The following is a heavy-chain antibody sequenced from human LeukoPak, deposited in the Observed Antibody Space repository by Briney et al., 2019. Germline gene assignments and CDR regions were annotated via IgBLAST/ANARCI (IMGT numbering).Heavy chain of an antibody. CDR2: ISGSGGST. CDR3: ARGPSLYYDSSGYYREYFDY. Sequence: GGSLRLSCAASGFTFSSYAMSWVRQAPGKGLEWVSAISGSGGSTYYADSVKGRFTISRDNAKNSLYLQMNSLRAEDTAVYYCARGPSLYYDSSGYYREYFDYWGQGTLVTVSS. D-gene: IGHD3-22*01. V-gene: IGHV3-23*01. J-gene: IGHJ4*02. CDR1: GFTFSSYA.